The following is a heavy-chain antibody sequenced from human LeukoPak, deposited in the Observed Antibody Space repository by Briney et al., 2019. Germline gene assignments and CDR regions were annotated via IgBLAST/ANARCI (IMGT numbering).Heavy chain of an antibody. CDR2: IIPIFGTS. V-gene: IGHV1-69*13. D-gene: IGHD3-3*02. CDR1: GGTFSNYT. CDR3: WRDDNYGIFVTFDY. J-gene: IGHJ4*02. Sequence: SVKVSCKASGGTFSNYTINWVRQAPGQGLEWMGGIIPIFGTSNYAQKFQGRVTIIADESTSTASMELSSLRSEDTAVYYCWRDDNYGIFVTFDYWGRGPLVTVPS.